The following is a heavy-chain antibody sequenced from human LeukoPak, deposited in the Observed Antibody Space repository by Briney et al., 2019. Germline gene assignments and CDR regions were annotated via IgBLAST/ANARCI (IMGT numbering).Heavy chain of an antibody. Sequence: SETLSLTCIVSGGSINSDYWIWIRQPPGKEPEWIGNVFHTGNTNYSPSLRSRVTISLDTSKNQFSLSLRSVTAADTAVYYCASLVEDGYCSSTSCYNSISDYWGQGTLVTVSS. CDR3: ASLVEDGYCSSTSCYNSISDY. V-gene: IGHV4-59*01. CDR1: GGSINSDY. J-gene: IGHJ4*02. CDR2: VFHTGNT. D-gene: IGHD2-2*01.